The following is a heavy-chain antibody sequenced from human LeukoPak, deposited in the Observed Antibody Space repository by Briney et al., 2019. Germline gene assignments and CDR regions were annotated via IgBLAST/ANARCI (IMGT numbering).Heavy chain of an antibody. CDR1: GYTFTSYD. D-gene: IGHD1-1*01. J-gene: IGHJ5*02. Sequence: GASVKVSCKASGYTFTSYDINWVRQAPGQGLEWMGWISAYNGNTNYAQKFQGRVTMTTDTSTSTAYMELRSLRSDDTAVYYCARDQLSRGVWFDPWGQGTLVTVSS. CDR2: ISAYNGNT. V-gene: IGHV1-18*01. CDR3: ARDQLSRGVWFDP.